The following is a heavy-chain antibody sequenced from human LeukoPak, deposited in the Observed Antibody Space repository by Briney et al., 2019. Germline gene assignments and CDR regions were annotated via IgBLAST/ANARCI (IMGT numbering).Heavy chain of an antibody. CDR2: INPNSGGT. J-gene: IGHJ4*02. CDR1: GYTFTGYY. Sequence: GASVKVSCKASGYTFTGYYMHWVRQAPGQGLEWMGWINPNSGGTNYAQKFQGRVTMTRDMSISTAYMELSRLRSDDTAVYYCARDSPLYDSSGYYVYWGQGTLVTVSS. V-gene: IGHV1-2*02. D-gene: IGHD3-22*01. CDR3: ARDSPLYDSSGYYVY.